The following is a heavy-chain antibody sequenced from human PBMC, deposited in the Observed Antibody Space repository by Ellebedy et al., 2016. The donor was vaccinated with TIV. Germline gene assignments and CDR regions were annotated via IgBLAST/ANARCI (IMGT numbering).Heavy chain of an antibody. CDR3: ARDRVSGSYYGTDY. Sequence: GSLRLSXTVSAASISSSNYYWGWIRQPPGKGLEWIGYIFYSGSTYYNPSLKSRVTISVDTSKNQFSLKLSSVTAADTAVYYCARDRVSGSYYGTDYWGQGTLVTVSS. V-gene: IGHV4-61*01. J-gene: IGHJ4*02. CDR2: IFYSGST. D-gene: IGHD1-26*01. CDR1: AASISSSNYY.